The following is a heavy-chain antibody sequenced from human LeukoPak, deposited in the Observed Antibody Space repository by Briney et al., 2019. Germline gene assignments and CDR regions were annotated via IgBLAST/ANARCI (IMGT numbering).Heavy chain of an antibody. V-gene: IGHV4-34*01. CDR3: RVRYLYSNSNWFDP. J-gene: IGHJ5*02. Sequence: ASETLSLTCAVYGGSFSGYYWSWIRQPPGKGLEWIGEINHSGSTNYNPSLKSRVTISVDTSKNQFSLKLSSVTAADTAVSRGRVRYLYSNSNWFDPWGQGTLVTVSS. CDR1: GGSFSGYY. CDR2: INHSGST. D-gene: IGHD4-4*01.